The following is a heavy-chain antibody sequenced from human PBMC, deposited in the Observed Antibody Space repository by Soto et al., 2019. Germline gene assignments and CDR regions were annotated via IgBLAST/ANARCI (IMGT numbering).Heavy chain of an antibody. CDR2: VYSSGTT. Sequence: TSETLSLTCTVSGGSINDYYWCWIRQPPGKGLEWFGHVYSSGTTNYTPSLQSRVTISVGTSKKQFSLKLNSVTAAVTAVYYCSGVEGNYDDRGGQYISWFDTWGQGIMVTVSS. D-gene: IGHD3-22*01. CDR1: GGSINDYY. CDR3: SGVEGNYDDRGGQYISWFDT. V-gene: IGHV4-59*01. J-gene: IGHJ5*02.